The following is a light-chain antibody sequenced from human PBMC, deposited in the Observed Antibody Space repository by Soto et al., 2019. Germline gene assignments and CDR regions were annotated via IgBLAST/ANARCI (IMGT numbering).Light chain of an antibody. CDR1: QSVTSK. CDR2: GAA. CDR3: QQYNTWST. V-gene: IGKV3-15*01. J-gene: IGKJ1*01. Sequence: EIVMTQSPATLSVSPGESATLSCRASQSVTSKLAWYQQKPGQAPRLLMYGAATRATAIPARFSGSGSGTEFTLTISSLQSEDFAVYYCQQYNTWSTFGQGTKVDIK.